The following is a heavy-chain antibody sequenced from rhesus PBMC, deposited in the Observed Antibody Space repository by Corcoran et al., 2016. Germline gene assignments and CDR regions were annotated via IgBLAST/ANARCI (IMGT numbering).Heavy chain of an antibody. D-gene: IGHD1-1*01. CDR3: ARTNTAGALDS. J-gene: IGHJ6*01. Sequence: QLQLQESGPGLVKPSETLSLTCAVSGGSISINYWIWLRQPPGKGLEWIGRISGSGGSTDANPSLKRRVTMSTDTSKNQFSLKLSSVTAADTAVYYCARTNTAGALDSWGQGVVVTVSS. CDR2: ISGSGGST. CDR1: GGSISINY. V-gene: IGHV4-173*01.